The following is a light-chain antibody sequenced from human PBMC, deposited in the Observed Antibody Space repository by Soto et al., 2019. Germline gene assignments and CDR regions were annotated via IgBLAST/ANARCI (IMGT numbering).Light chain of an antibody. J-gene: IGLJ3*02. CDR3: AAWDDSLSEV. Sequence: QSVLTQPPSASGIPGQRVTISCSGSSSNIGSNYVYWYQQLPGTAPKLLIYRNNQRPSGVPDRFSGSKSGTSASLAISGLRSEDEADYYCAAWDDSLSEVFGGGTKLTVL. V-gene: IGLV1-47*01. CDR1: SSNIGSNY. CDR2: RNN.